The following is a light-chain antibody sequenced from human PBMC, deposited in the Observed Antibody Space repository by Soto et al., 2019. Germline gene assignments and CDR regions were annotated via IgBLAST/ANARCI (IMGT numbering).Light chain of an antibody. Sequence: IVLTQSPGTLSLSPGERATLSCRASQSVSSTYLAWYQQKPGQAPRLLIYGASIRATGVPDRFSGSGSGTDFTLTISRLEPEDFAVYYCQQYGSSPYTFGKGTKLEIK. CDR2: GAS. V-gene: IGKV3-20*01. CDR3: QQYGSSPYT. CDR1: QSVSSTY. J-gene: IGKJ2*01.